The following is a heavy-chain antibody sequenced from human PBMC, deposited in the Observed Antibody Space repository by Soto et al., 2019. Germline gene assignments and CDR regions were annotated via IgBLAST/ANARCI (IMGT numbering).Heavy chain of an antibody. D-gene: IGHD6-13*01. J-gene: IGHJ6*02. Sequence: QVQLQESGPGLVKPSETLSLTCTVSGGSISSYYWSWIRQPPGKGLEWIGYIYYSGSTNYNPSLNSRVTISVDTSKNQFSLKLSSVTAADTAVYYCAREGYSSSWSIYGMDVWGQGTTVTVSS. CDR1: GGSISSYY. CDR2: IYYSGST. CDR3: AREGYSSSWSIYGMDV. V-gene: IGHV4-59*01.